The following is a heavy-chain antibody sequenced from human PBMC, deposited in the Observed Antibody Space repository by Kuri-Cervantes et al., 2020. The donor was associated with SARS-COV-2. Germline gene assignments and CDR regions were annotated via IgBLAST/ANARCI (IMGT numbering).Heavy chain of an antibody. CDR3: ARDTPYCSSTTCSDF. CDR2: INSTSTSI. CDR1: GFTFSAYT. J-gene: IGHJ4*02. Sequence: GESLKISCAASGFTFSAYTMNWVRQAPGKGLEWASSINSTSTSISYADSLKGRFTISRDNAENSVFLQMNSLRAEDTALYYCARDTPYCSSTTCSDFWGQGTLVTVSS. D-gene: IGHD2-2*01. V-gene: IGHV3-21*01.